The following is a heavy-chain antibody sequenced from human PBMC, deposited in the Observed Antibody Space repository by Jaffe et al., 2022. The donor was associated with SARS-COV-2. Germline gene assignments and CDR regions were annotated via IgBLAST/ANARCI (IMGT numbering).Heavy chain of an antibody. D-gene: IGHD5-12*01. V-gene: IGHV3-30*18. CDR1: GFIFSSYA. Sequence: QVQLVESGGGVFQPGRSVRVSCAASGFIFSSYAMHWVRQAPGKGLEWVSLISYDGSNGYYADSVKGRFTVSRDNSKNTLYLEMNGLRPEDTGVYYCAKEGGDDPFEYWGQGTLVTVSS. CDR2: ISYDGSNG. J-gene: IGHJ4*02. CDR3: AKEGGDDPFEY.